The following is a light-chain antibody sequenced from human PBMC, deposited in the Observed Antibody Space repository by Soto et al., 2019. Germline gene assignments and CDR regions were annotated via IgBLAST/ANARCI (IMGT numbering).Light chain of an antibody. V-gene: IGLV1-44*01. CDR3: AAWDDSLNGVV. CDR1: XSDIGTNT. Sequence: QSVLTQPPSASGTPGQRVTISCSGSXSDIGTNTVNWYQQLPGTAPKLLIYSSNQRPSGVPDRFSGSKSGTSASLAISGLQSEDEADYYCAAWDDSLNGVVFGGGTKVTVL. CDR2: SSN. J-gene: IGLJ2*01.